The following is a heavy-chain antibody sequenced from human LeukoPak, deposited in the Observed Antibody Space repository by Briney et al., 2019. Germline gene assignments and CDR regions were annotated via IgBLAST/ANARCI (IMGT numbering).Heavy chain of an antibody. J-gene: IGHJ6*02. CDR3: ARDTAAGSYYGMDV. D-gene: IGHD6-13*01. Sequence: SQTLSLTCAVSGGSISSGGYSWSWIRQPPGKGLEWIGYIYYSGSTNYNPSLKSRVTISVDTSKNQFSLKLSSVTAADTAVYYCARDTAAGSYYGMDVWGQGTTVTVSS. CDR1: GGSISSGGYS. CDR2: IYYSGST. V-gene: IGHV4-61*08.